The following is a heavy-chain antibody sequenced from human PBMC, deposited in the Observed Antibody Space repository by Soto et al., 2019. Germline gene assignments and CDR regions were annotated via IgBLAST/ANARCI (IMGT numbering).Heavy chain of an antibody. CDR1: GFTFSSYS. CDR2: ISSSSSYI. D-gene: IGHD2-15*01. CDR3: ARVNEDADPLSYYYYYGMDV. V-gene: IGHV3-21*01. Sequence: GGSLRLSCAASGFTFSSYSMNWVRQAPGKGLEWVSSISSSSSYIYYADSVKGRFTISRDNAKNSLYLQMNSLRAEDTAVYYCARVNEDADPLSYYYYYGMDVWGQGTTVTVSS. J-gene: IGHJ6*02.